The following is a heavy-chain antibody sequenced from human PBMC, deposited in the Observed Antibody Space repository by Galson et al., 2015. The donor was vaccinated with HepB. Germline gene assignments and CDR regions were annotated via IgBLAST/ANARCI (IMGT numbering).Heavy chain of an antibody. CDR3: ARLFSGSYYNPNDY. D-gene: IGHD3-10*01. V-gene: IGHV5-10-1*01. Sequence: QSGAEVKKPGESLRISCKGSGYSFTSYWISWVRRMPGKGLEWMGRIAPSDSYTNYSQSFQGHVTISADKSISTAYLQWSSLKASDTAMYYCARLFSGSYYNPNDYWGQGTLVTVSS. CDR1: GYSFTSYW. CDR2: IAPSDSYT. J-gene: IGHJ4*02.